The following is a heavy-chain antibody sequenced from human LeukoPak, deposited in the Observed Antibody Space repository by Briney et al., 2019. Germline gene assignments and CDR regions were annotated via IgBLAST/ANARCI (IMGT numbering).Heavy chain of an antibody. CDR2: IYTSGST. CDR1: GGSISGGSYY. Sequence: SQTLSLTCTVSGGSISGGSYYWSWIRQPAGKGLEWIGRIYTSGSTNYNPSLKSRVTISVDTSKNQFSLKLSSVTAADTAVYYCARRQVTPGAYYFDYWGQGTLVTVSS. CDR3: ARRQVTPGAYYFDY. J-gene: IGHJ4*02. D-gene: IGHD4-23*01. V-gene: IGHV4-61*02.